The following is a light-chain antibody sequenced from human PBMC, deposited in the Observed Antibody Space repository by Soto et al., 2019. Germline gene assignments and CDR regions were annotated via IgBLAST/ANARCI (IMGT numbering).Light chain of an antibody. CDR1: SSNIGAGYD. CDR3: HSYDSSLSGWV. CDR2: GNS. J-gene: IGLJ3*02. Sequence: QSVLTQPPSVSGAPGQRVTISCTGSSSNIGAGYDVHGYQQLPGTAPKLLIYGNSNRPSGVPDRFSGSNSGTSASLAITGLRAEDDADYYCHSYDSSLSGWVFGGGTKVTVL. V-gene: IGLV1-40*01.